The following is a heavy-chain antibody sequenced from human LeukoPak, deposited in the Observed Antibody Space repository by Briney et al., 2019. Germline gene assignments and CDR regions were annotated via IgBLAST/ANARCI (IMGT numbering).Heavy chain of an antibody. CDR2: ISGSGGST. D-gene: IGHD5-18*01. J-gene: IGHJ4*02. Sequence: GGSLRLSXAASGFTFSSYAMSWVCQAPGKGMEWVSAISGSGGSTYYADSVKGRFTISRDNSKNTLYLQMNSLRAEDTAVSYCADTAMVGGFDYWGQGTLVTVSS. CDR1: GFTFSSYA. V-gene: IGHV3-23*01. CDR3: ADTAMVGGFDY.